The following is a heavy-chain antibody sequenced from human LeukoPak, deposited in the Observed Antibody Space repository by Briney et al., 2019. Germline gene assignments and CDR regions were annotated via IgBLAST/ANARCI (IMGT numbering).Heavy chain of an antibody. J-gene: IGHJ5*02. Sequence: PSQTLSLTCTVSGGSISSGSYYWSWIRQPAGKGLEWIGRIYTSGSTNYNPSLKSRVTISVDTSKNQFSLKLSSVTAADTAVYYCARATAWGYQLLSWGQGTLVTVSS. CDR2: IYTSGST. CDR3: ARATAWGYQLLS. D-gene: IGHD2-2*01. CDR1: GGSISSGSYY. V-gene: IGHV4-61*02.